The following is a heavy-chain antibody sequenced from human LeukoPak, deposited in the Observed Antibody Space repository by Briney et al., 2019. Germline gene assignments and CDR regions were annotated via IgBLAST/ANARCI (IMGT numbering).Heavy chain of an antibody. V-gene: IGHV3-21*01. CDR3: ARDRSDYGDYMPLGY. D-gene: IGHD4-17*01. CDR2: ISSSSTYI. CDR1: GFTFSRYS. Sequence: GGSLRLSCAASGFTFSRYSMNWVRQAPGKGLEWVSSISSSSTYIYYAESTKGRFTISRDNAKNSLYLQMNSLRAEDTAVYYCARDRSDYGDYMPLGYWGQGTLVTVSS. J-gene: IGHJ4*02.